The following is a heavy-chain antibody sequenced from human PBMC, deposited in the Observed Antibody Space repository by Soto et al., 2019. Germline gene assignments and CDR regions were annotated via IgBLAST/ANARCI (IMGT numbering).Heavy chain of an antibody. D-gene: IGHD2-21*02. Sequence: QVQLQQWGAGLLKPSETLSLTCAVYGGSFSGYYWSWIRQPPGKGLEWIGEINHSGSTNYNPSLKSRVTISVDTSKNQFSLKLSSVTAADTAVYYCARGRDPTFLGDIVVVTANYYYYYGMDVWGQGTTVTVSS. CDR1: GGSFSGYY. J-gene: IGHJ6*02. CDR2: INHSGST. CDR3: ARGRDPTFLGDIVVVTANYYYYYGMDV. V-gene: IGHV4-34*01.